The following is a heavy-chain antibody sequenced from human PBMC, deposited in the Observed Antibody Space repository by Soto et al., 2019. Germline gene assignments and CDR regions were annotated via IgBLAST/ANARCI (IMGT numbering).Heavy chain of an antibody. CDR2: IWYDGSNK. D-gene: IGHD1-1*01. CDR1: GFTFSSYG. J-gene: IGHJ6*03. CDR3: ARDDYNWNDESDYYYYYMDV. V-gene: IGHV3-33*01. Sequence: GGSLRLSCAASGFTFSSYGMHWVRQAPGKGLEWVAVIWYDGSNKYYADSVKGRFTISRDNSKNTLYLQMNSLRAEDTAVYYCARDDYNWNDESDYYYYYMDVWGKGTTVTVSS.